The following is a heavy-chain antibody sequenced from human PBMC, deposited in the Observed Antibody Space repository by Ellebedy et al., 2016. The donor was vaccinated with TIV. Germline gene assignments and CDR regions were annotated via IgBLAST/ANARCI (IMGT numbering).Heavy chain of an antibody. V-gene: IGHV4-31*03. CDR2: IYYSGST. CDR3: ARGSSSGWYPFDY. J-gene: IGHJ4*02. CDR1: GGSISSSSYY. D-gene: IGHD6-19*01. Sequence: MPSETLSLTCTVSGGSISSSSYYWGWIRQHPGKGLEWIGYIYYSGSTYYNPSLKSRVTISVDTSKNQFSLKLSSVTAADTAVYYCARGSSSGWYPFDYWGQGTLVTVSS.